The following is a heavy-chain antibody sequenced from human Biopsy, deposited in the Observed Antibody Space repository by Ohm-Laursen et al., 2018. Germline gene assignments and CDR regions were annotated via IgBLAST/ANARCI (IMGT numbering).Heavy chain of an antibody. J-gene: IGHJ1*01. CDR3: ATKLTGYFHH. CDR2: NIPILGTG. V-gene: IGHV1-69*06. CDR1: GGTFINYG. D-gene: IGHD3-9*01. Sequence: SSVKVSCKAPGGTFINYGVNWVRQAPGQGLEWLGGNIPILGTGNYAQKFQDRVTVAADTSTSTATMELRSLRSDDTAVYYCATKLTGYFHHWGQGTLVIVSS.